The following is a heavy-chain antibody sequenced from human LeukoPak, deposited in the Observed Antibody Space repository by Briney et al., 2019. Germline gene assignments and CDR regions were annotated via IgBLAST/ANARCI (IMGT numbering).Heavy chain of an antibody. CDR3: ARDEQLVLSGGDDAFDI. J-gene: IGHJ3*02. CDR2: ISYDGSNK. Sequence: GGSLRLSCAASGFTFSSYAMHWVRQAPGKGLEWVAVISYDGSNKYYADSVKGRFTISRDNSKNTLYLQMNSLRAEDTAVYYCARDEQLVLSGGDDAFDIWGQGTMVTVSS. D-gene: IGHD6-13*01. CDR1: GFTFSSYA. V-gene: IGHV3-30*04.